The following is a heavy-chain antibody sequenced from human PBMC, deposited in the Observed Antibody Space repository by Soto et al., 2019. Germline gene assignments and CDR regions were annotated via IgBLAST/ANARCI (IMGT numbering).Heavy chain of an antibody. CDR2: ISGSGGTT. CDR1: GFTFSSYS. V-gene: IGHV3-23*01. Sequence: EVQLLESGGGLVQPGGSLRLSCAASGFTFSSYSMIWVRQAPGKGLEWVSAISGSGGTTYYADSVKGRFTISRDNSKNTLYLQMNSLRAEGTAVYYCAKGGVGYYDSTGYYLYYYYGMGVWGQGTTVTVSS. D-gene: IGHD3-22*01. J-gene: IGHJ6*02. CDR3: AKGGVGYYDSTGYYLYYYYGMGV.